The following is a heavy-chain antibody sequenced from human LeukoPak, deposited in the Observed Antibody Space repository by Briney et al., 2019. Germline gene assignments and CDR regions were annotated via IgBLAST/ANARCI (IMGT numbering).Heavy chain of an antibody. CDR3: ARVKTASSSWYVDAFDI. Sequence: PGGSLRLSCAASGFTFSSYGMHWVRQAPGKGLDGVAVIWYDGSNKYYADSVKDRFTISRDNSKNTLYLQMNSLRAEDTAVYYCARVKTASSSWYVDAFDIWGQGTMVTVSS. J-gene: IGHJ3*02. V-gene: IGHV3-33*01. CDR2: IWYDGSNK. D-gene: IGHD6-13*01. CDR1: GFTFSSYG.